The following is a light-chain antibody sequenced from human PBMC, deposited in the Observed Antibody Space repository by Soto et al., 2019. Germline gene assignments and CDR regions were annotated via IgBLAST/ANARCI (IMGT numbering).Light chain of an antibody. CDR1: HSVSSDY. CDR2: GAS. V-gene: IGKV3-20*01. CDR3: QQYGSSPQP. J-gene: IGKJ3*01. Sequence: IVLTKSPCTLSLSPRERATLSCRASHSVSSDYLAWYQQKPGQAPRLLIYGASSRVTGIPDRFSGSGSGTDFTLTISRLEPEDFAVYYCQQYGSSPQPFGPVT.